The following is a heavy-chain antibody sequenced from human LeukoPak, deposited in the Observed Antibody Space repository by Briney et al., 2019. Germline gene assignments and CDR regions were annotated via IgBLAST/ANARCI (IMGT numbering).Heavy chain of an antibody. CDR2: IYYTGRT. V-gene: IGHV4-39*05. CDR1: GGSISSSSHS. Sequence: SETPSLTCTVSGGSISSSSHSWGWIRQPPGKGLEWTGTIYYTGRTYYNPSLESRLTISVDTSKNQFSLNLTSVTAADTAIYYCAQSLGSGNWIGNWFDPWGQGTLVTVSS. CDR3: AQSLGSGNWIGNWFDP. D-gene: IGHD1-1*01. J-gene: IGHJ5*02.